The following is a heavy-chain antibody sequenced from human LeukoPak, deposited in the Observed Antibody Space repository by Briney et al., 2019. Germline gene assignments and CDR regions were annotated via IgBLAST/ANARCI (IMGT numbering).Heavy chain of an antibody. CDR3: AAWGVDYGGNFDYSDY. CDR2: IYHTGTT. J-gene: IGHJ4*02. CDR1: RGSIMTTHW. D-gene: IGHD4-23*01. V-gene: IGHV4-4*02. Sequence: KASETLSLTCTVSRGSIMTTHWWSWVRQPPGKGLEWIGEIYHTGTTNYSPSLKSRLTISIDRSSNQFSLRLTSVTAADTATYYCAAWGVDYGGNFDYSDYWGQGTLVTVSS.